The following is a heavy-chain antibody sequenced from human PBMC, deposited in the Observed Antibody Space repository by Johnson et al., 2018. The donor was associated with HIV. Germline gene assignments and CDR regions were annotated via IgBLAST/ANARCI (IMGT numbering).Heavy chain of an antibody. D-gene: IGHD3-22*01. CDR1: VFTVSSTY. Sequence: VQLVESGGGLVQPGGSLRLSCAASVFTVSSTYMSWVRQAPGKGLEWVSVIYSGGSTYYADSVKGRFTISRDNSKNTLYLPMNSLRAEDTAVYYCASRYYYDSSGSHDAFDIWGQGTMVTVSS. V-gene: IGHV3-66*01. CDR2: IYSGGST. CDR3: ASRYYYDSSGSHDAFDI. J-gene: IGHJ3*02.